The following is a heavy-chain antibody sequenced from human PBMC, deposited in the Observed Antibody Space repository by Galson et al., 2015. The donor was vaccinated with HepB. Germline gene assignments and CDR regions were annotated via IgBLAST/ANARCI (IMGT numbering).Heavy chain of an antibody. V-gene: IGHV1-18*04. J-gene: IGHJ4*02. CDR1: GYTFSSYG. CDR3: ARVWTYYYDSSNYFFDY. Sequence: SVKVSCKASGYTFSSYGIIWVRQAPGRGLEWMGWISPYNGDRKYAQKLQGRVIMTTDTSTSTAYMELRSLRSDDTAVYYCARVWTYYYDSSNYFFDYWGQGTLVTVSS. CDR2: ISPYNGDR. D-gene: IGHD3-22*01.